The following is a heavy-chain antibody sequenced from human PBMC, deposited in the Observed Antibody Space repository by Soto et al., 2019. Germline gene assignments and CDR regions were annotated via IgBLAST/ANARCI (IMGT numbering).Heavy chain of an antibody. J-gene: IGHJ3*02. CDR1: GFTFSSYA. Sequence: EVQLLESGGGLVQPGGSLRLSCAASGFTFSSYAMSWVRQTPGKGLEWVSAGLGGGGSTFYADSVKGRFTISRDNTKNTLDVQMNSMRAEDTAIYYCARKGPPRYAFDIWGQGTMVTVSS. CDR2: GLGGGGST. V-gene: IGHV3-23*01. CDR3: ARKGPPRYAFDI.